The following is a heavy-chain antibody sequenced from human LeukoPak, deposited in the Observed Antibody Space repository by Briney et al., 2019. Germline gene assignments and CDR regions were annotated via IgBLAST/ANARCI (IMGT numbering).Heavy chain of an antibody. CDR2: IKQDGSER. D-gene: IGHD5-18*01. J-gene: IGHJ4*02. V-gene: IGHV3-7*03. CDR3: ARGGTRGYSPVDY. CDR1: GFTFSSYS. Sequence: GGSLRLSCAASGFTFSSYSMNWVRQAPGKGLEWVANIKQDGSERNYVDSVKGRSTISRDNAKNSLFLQMNSLRVEDTAVYYCARGGTRGYSPVDYWGQGILVTVSS.